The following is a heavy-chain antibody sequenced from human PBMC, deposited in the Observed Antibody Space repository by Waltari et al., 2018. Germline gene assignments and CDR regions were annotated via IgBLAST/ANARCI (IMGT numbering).Heavy chain of an antibody. CDR1: GYSISSGYY. J-gene: IGHJ4*02. D-gene: IGHD3-10*01. CDR2: IYHSGST. Sequence: QVQLQESGPGLVKPSETLSLTCAVSGYSISSGYYWGWIRQPPGKGLEWIGSIYHSGSTYYNPSLKSRVTISVDTSKNQFSLKLSSVTAVDTAVYYCARRGITMVQGIDYWGQGTLVTVSS. CDR3: ARRGITMVQGIDY. V-gene: IGHV4-38-2*01.